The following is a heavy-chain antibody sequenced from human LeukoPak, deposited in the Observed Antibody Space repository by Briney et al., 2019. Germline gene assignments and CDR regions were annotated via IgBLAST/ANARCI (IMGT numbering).Heavy chain of an antibody. CDR1: GGTFGINA. CDR3: ARVDDDSSYALDI. Sequence: ASVKVACKASGGTFGINAITWVRQAPGQGPEWMRSIIPVLGKATYAQKFQGRVTITADKSTSVAFMEVTRLTSEDTAVYYCARVDDDSSYALDIWGQGTLVTVSS. V-gene: IGHV1-69*04. D-gene: IGHD3-10*01. J-gene: IGHJ3*02. CDR2: IIPVLGKA.